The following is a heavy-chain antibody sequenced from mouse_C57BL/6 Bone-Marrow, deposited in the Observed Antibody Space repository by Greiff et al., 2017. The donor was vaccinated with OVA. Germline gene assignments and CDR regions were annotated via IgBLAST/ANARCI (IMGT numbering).Heavy chain of an antibody. J-gene: IGHJ4*01. CDR2: IDPANDNT. Sequence: EVQLQQSVAELVRPGASVKLSCTASGFNIKNTYMHWVKQMPEQGLAWIGRIDPANDNTKYAPKFQGKATMTADTSSNTAYLQLSSLSSEDTAVYCCARGNFGSSFYAMDYWGQGTSVTVSS. CDR3: ARGNFGSSFYAMDY. D-gene: IGHD1-1*01. CDR1: GFNIKNTY. V-gene: IGHV14-3*01.